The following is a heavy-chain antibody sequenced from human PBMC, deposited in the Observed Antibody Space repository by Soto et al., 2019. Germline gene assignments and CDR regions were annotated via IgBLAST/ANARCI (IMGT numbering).Heavy chain of an antibody. Sequence: QVQLVQSGAEVKKPGSSVKVSCKASGGTFSSYALSWVRQAPGQGLEWMGGIIPIFGTANYAQTFQGTVTITADESTSTAYVVLSSLRCEDTAVYYCARSRVNAAECGGDCYSLDYWGQGTLVTVAS. V-gene: IGHV1-69*01. J-gene: IGHJ4*02. CDR2: IIPIFGTA. CDR1: GGTFSSYA. D-gene: IGHD2-21*02. CDR3: ARSRVNAAECGGDCYSLDY.